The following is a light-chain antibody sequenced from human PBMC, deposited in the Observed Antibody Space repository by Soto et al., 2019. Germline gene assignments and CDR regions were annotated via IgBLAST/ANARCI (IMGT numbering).Light chain of an antibody. CDR2: DAS. CDR1: QSVSSY. J-gene: IGKJ2*01. V-gene: IGKV3-11*01. Sequence: EIVLTQSPATLSLSPGERATLSCRASQSVSSYLAWYQQKPGQAPRLLIYDASNRATGIPPRFGGSGSGTDFTLTISSLEPEDFAVYYCPQRSNWPPYTFGPGTKLVIK. CDR3: PQRSNWPPYT.